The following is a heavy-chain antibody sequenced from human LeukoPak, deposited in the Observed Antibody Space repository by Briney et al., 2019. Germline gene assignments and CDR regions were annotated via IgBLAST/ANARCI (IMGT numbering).Heavy chain of an antibody. Sequence: GGSLRLSCAASGFTFSDYYMSWIRQAPGKGLVWVSYISSSGSNIYYADSVKGRFTISRDNAKNSLYLQMNSLRAEDTAVYYCARVSGYSYGQSYFDYWGQGTLVTVSS. CDR1: GFTFSDYY. D-gene: IGHD5-18*01. V-gene: IGHV3-11*01. J-gene: IGHJ4*02. CDR3: ARVSGYSYGQSYFDY. CDR2: ISSSGSNI.